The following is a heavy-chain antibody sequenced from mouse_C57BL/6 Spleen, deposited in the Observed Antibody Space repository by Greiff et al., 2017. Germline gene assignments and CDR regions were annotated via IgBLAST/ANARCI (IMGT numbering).Heavy chain of an antibody. J-gene: IGHJ4*01. D-gene: IGHD2-1*01. CDR3: TRVGYYGNYMDY. V-gene: IGHV5-9-1*02. CDR2: ISSGGDYI. CDR1: GFTFSSYA. Sequence: EVHLVESGEGLVKPGGSLKLSCAASGFTFSSYAMSWVRQTPEKRLEWVAYISSGGDYIYYADTVKGRFTISRDNARNTLYLQMSSLKSEDTAMYYCTRVGYYGNYMDYWGQGTSVTVSS.